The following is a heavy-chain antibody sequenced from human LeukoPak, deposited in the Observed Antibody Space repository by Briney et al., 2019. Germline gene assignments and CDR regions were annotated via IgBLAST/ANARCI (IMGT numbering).Heavy chain of an antibody. CDR3: ARVFRGITMIVGGLELDY. CDR2: INPNSGGT. CDR1: GYTFTGYY. Sequence: ASVKVSCKASGYTFTGYYMHWVRQAPGQGLEWMGWINPNSGGTNYAQKFQGRVTMTRDTSISTAYMELSRLSSDDTAVYYCARVFRGITMIVGGLELDYWGQGTLVTVSS. J-gene: IGHJ4*02. D-gene: IGHD3-22*01. V-gene: IGHV1-2*02.